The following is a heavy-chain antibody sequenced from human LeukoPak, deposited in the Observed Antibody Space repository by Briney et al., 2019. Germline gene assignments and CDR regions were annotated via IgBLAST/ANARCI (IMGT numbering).Heavy chain of an antibody. V-gene: IGHV3-23*01. D-gene: IGHD1-26*01. J-gene: IGHJ4*02. CDR2: ITGGGGRT. CDR1: AFAFTSHA. Sequence: GGSLRLSCSASAFAFTSHAMSWVRQAPGKGLEWVSSITGGGGRTYYADSLRGRFTISRDNSKNTVYLQMDSLRAEDTAVYYCARGAALVGTASFSFDYWGQGTLVAVSS. CDR3: ARGAALVGTASFSFDY.